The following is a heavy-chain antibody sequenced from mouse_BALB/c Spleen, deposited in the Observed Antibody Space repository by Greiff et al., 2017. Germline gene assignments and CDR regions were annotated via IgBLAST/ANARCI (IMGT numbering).Heavy chain of an antibody. CDR1: GFNIKDYY. J-gene: IGHJ4*01. CDR2: IDPENGNT. Sequence: EVQLVESGAELVRPGALVKLSCKASGFNIKDYYMHWVKQRPEQGLEWIGWIDPENGNTIYDPKFQGKASITADTSSNTAYLQLSSLTSEDTAVYYCARKYGNEYYAMDYWGQGTSVTVSS. CDR3: ARKYGNEYYAMDY. D-gene: IGHD2-10*02. V-gene: IGHV14-1*02.